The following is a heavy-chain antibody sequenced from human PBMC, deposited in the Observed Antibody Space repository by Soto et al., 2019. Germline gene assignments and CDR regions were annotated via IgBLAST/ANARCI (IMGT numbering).Heavy chain of an antibody. V-gene: IGHV1-2*02. D-gene: IGHD2-2*02. J-gene: IGHJ6*02. CDR1: GYTFTGYY. CDR3: ARNLVVVPAAIVDYYYGMDV. CDR2: INPNSGGT. Sequence: ASVKVSCKASGYTFTGYYMHWVRQAPGQGLEWMGWINPNSGGTNYAQKFQGRVTMTRDTSISTAYMELSRLRSDDTAVYYCARNLVVVPAAIVDYYYGMDVWGQGTTVTVSS.